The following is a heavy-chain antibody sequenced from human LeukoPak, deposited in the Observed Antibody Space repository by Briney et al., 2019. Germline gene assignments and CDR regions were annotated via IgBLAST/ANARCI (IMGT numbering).Heavy chain of an antibody. D-gene: IGHD3-10*01. V-gene: IGHV3-53*01. CDR1: GFTVSSNY. J-gene: IGHJ4*02. Sequence: GGSLRLSCAASGFTVSSNYMSWVRQAPGKGLEWVSVIYSGGTTYYADSVKGRFTISRDNSRNTLYLQMNSLRAEDTAVYYCAGGGFGEFIDYWGQGTLVTVSS. CDR2: IYSGGTT. CDR3: AGGGFGEFIDY.